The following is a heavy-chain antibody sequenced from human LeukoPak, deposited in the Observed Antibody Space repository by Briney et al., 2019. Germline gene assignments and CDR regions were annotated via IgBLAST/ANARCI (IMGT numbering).Heavy chain of an antibody. CDR3: ARVGAHYGSGSYLGD. Sequence: GASVNVSCKASGYTFTGYYMHTVRQAPGQVLEWMGWTDPNSGGINYTPKVQGRVTMTSDTSFSTAYMELSRLRSDDTAVYYCARVGAHYGSGSYLGDWDQGTLVTVSS. CDR1: GYTFTGYY. D-gene: IGHD3-10*01. J-gene: IGHJ4*02. V-gene: IGHV1-2*02. CDR2: TDPNSGGI.